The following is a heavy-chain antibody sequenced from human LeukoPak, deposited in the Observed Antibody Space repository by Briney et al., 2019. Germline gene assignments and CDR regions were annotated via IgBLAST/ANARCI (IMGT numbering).Heavy chain of an antibody. D-gene: IGHD3-22*01. J-gene: IGHJ4*02. Sequence: GGSLRLSCAASGFTFSSYSVNWVRQAPGKGLEWVSYISTSGNYIYYSDSVKGRLTISTDNAKNSLYLQMHSLRADDTAVYYCARGAYNSGGTLEIWGQGTLVTVSS. CDR2: ISTSGNYI. CDR1: GFTFSSYS. CDR3: ARGAYNSGGTLEI. V-gene: IGHV3-21*01.